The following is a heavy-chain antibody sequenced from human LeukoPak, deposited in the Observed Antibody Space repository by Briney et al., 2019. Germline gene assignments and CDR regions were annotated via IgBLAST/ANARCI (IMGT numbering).Heavy chain of an antibody. J-gene: IGHJ4*02. D-gene: IGHD3-22*01. CDR1: GFTFSSYS. CDR2: ISSSSSYI. Sequence: GGSLRLSCAASGFTFSSYSMNWVRQAPGKGLEWVSSISSSSSYIYYADSVKGRFTISRDNAKNTLYLQMSSLRAEDTAVYYCARGSFGPNSGYYYWGQGTLVTVSS. V-gene: IGHV3-21*01. CDR3: ARGSFGPNSGYYY.